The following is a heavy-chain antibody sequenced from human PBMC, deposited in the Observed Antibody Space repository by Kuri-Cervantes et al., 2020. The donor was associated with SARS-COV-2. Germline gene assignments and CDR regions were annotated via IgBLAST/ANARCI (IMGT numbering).Heavy chain of an antibody. J-gene: IGHJ5*02. CDR2: IIPIFGTA. D-gene: IGHD2-2*01. Sequence: SVKVSCKASGSTFSSYAISWVRQAPGQGLEWMGGIIPIFGTANYAQKFQGRVTITTDESTSTAYMELSSLRSEDTAVYYCARGGGVVVPAATYLNWFDPWGQGTLVTVSS. V-gene: IGHV1-69*05. CDR3: ARGGGVVVPAATYLNWFDP. CDR1: GSTFSSYA.